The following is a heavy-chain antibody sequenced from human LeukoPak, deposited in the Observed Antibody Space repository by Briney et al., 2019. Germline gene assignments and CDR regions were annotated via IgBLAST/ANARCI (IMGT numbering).Heavy chain of an antibody. Sequence: PSETLSLTCTVSGGSISSYYWSWIRQPPGKGLDWIGYIYYSGSTNYNPSLKSRVTISVDTSKNQFSLKLSSVTAADTAVYYCARGYPYNYFQHWGQGTLVTVSS. CDR1: GGSISSYY. D-gene: IGHD5-24*01. J-gene: IGHJ1*01. CDR2: IYYSGST. CDR3: ARGYPYNYFQH. V-gene: IGHV4-59*01.